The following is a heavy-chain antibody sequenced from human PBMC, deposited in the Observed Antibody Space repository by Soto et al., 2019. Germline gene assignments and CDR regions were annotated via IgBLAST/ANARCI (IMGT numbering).Heavy chain of an antibody. CDR1: GFAVSSTNY. CDR3: HGYGY. J-gene: IGHJ4*02. D-gene: IGHD5-12*01. V-gene: IGHV3-66*01. CDR2: IYSGGTT. Sequence: EVQLVESGGDLVQPGGSLRLSCAASGFAVSSTNYMSWVRQAPGKGLEWVSVIYSGGTTYYADSVKGRFTISRDNSKNTLYLQMNSLRAEDTAVYYCHGYGYWGQGTLVTVSS.